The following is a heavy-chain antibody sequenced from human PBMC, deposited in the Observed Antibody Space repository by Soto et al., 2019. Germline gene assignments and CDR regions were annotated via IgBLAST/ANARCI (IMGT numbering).Heavy chain of an antibody. J-gene: IGHJ5*02. CDR1: GFAISGSA. V-gene: IGHV3-73*01. CDR3: TRRSHDYIWGSFYERFDP. CDR2: IRSKAHTYAT. Sequence: GGSLRLSCAASGFAISGSAMHWVRQASGKGLEWVGRIRSKAHTYATAYAASVKGRFTISRDDSKNTAYLQMNSLKTEDTAVYYCTRRSHDYIWGSFYERFDPWGQGALVTVSS. D-gene: IGHD3-16*01.